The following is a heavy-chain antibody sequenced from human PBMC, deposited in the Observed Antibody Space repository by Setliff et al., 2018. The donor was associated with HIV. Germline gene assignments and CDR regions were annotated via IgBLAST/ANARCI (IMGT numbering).Heavy chain of an antibody. V-gene: IGHV4-34*01. D-gene: IGHD4-17*01. CDR3: ARGALGPTVTSYYYYYMDV. CDR2: INHSGRA. Sequence: SETLSLTCAVYGESFSGYYWSWIRQPAGKGLEWLGEINHSGRAKYNPSLKSRASISADTSKNQFSLKLSSVTAADTAVYYCARGALGPTVTSYYYYYMDVWGKGTTVTVSS. CDR1: GESFSGYY. J-gene: IGHJ6*03.